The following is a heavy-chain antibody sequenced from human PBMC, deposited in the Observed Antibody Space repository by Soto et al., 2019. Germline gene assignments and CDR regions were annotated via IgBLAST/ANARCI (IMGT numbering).Heavy chain of an antibody. CDR2: IHSDGSST. J-gene: IGHJ3*01. Sequence: EVQLLESGGGLVQPGESLRLSCAASGFTFSYYWMHWVRQAPGMGLVWVLRIHSDGSSTTYADSVKGRFTISRDNARNTLNLQMNSLRAEDTAVYYCARGDRGAFDLWGQGTVLTVSS. CDR3: ARGDRGAFDL. D-gene: IGHD1-26*01. CDR1: GFTFSYYW. V-gene: IGHV3-74*01.